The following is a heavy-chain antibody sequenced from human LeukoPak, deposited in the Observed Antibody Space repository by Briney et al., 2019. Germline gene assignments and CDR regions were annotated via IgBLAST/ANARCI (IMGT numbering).Heavy chain of an antibody. J-gene: IGHJ6*04. D-gene: IGHD2-21*01. CDR1: GFTFSSYE. Sequence: PGGSLRLSCAASGFTFSSYEMNWVRQAPGKGLEWVSYISSSCSTIYYADSVKGRFTISRDNAKNSLYLQMNSLRAEDTAVYYCGRLWYYYYGMDVWGKGTTVTVSS. V-gene: IGHV3-48*03. CDR3: GRLWYYYYGMDV. CDR2: ISSSCSTI.